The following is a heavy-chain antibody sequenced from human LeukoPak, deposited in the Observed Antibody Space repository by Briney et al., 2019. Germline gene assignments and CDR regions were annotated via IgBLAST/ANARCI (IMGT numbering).Heavy chain of an antibody. CDR3: ARAAVAGTFAFDI. CDR2: IYHSGST. V-gene: IGHV4-30-2*01. CDR1: GGSISSGGYY. Sequence: SETLSLTCTVSGGSISSGGYYWSWIRQPPGKGLEWIGYIYHSGSTYYNPSLKSRVTISVDRSKNQFSLKLSSVTAADTAVYYCARAAVAGTFAFDIWGQGTMVTVSS. J-gene: IGHJ3*02. D-gene: IGHD6-19*01.